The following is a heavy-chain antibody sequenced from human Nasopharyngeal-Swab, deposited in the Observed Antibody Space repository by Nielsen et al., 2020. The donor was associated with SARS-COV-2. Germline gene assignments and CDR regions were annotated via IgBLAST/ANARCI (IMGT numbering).Heavy chain of an antibody. Sequence: ASVKVSCKASGYTFTDYYIHWVRQAPGQGLEWMGRINPNSGGTEYAQKFQGRVTMTRDTSISTAYMELSSLRSEDTAVYYCARGPPYYYDSSGYENWFDPWGQGTLVTVSS. D-gene: IGHD3-22*01. CDR1: GYTFTDYY. CDR2: INPNSGGT. V-gene: IGHV1-2*06. CDR3: ARGPPYYYDSSGYENWFDP. J-gene: IGHJ5*02.